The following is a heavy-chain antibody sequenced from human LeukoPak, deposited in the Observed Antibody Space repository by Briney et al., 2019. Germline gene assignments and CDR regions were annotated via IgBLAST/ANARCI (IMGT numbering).Heavy chain of an antibody. V-gene: IGHV4-59*01. CDR3: ARETGKLLWFGELSKSYNWFDP. D-gene: IGHD3-10*01. J-gene: IGHJ5*02. Sequence: SETLSLTCTVSGGSISSYYWSWIRQPPGKGLEWIGYIYYSGSTNYNPSLKSRVTISVDTSKNQFSLKLSSVTAADTAVYYCARETGKLLWFGELSKSYNWFDPWGQGTLVTVSS. CDR2: IYYSGST. CDR1: GGSISSYY.